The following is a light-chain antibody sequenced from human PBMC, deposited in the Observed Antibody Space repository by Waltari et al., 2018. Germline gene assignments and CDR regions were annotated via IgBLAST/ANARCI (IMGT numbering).Light chain of an antibody. J-gene: IGKJ4*01. CDR3: QQRSNWPLT. CDR2: DTS. CDR1: QSVRNF. Sequence: DTVLTQSPATLSLSPGERATLSCRASQSVRNFLAWYQQKPGQAPRLLIYDTSNRATGIPARFSGSGFWTDFTLTISSLEPEDFAVYYCQQRSNWPLTFGGGTKVEIK. V-gene: IGKV3-11*01.